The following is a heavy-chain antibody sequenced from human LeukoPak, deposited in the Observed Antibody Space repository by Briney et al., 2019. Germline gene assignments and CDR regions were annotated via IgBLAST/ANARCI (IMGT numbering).Heavy chain of an antibody. CDR3: ARDGVYGGNSPYFDY. D-gene: IGHD4-23*01. Sequence: PGGSLRLSCAATGLSVSSNFMSWVRQAPGKGLEWVSYISSSSSTIYYADSVKGRFTISRDNAKNSLYLQMNSLRAEDTAVYYCARDGVYGGNSPYFDYWGQGTLVTVSS. J-gene: IGHJ4*02. V-gene: IGHV3-48*04. CDR1: GLSVSSNF. CDR2: ISSSSSTI.